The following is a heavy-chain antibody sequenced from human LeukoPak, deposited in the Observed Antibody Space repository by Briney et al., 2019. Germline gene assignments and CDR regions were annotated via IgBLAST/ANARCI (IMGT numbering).Heavy chain of an antibody. D-gene: IGHD1-14*01. V-gene: IGHV4-59*01. CDR2: SGNT. J-gene: IGHJ4*02. CDR3: ARDRPGTTSLEY. CDR1: GVSISTSY. Sequence: KPSETLSLTCTFSGVSISTSYWSWLRQPPGKGLEWIGYSGNTNHNPSLESRVTISVDTSKNHSFLRLTSVTGADTAVYYCARDRPGTTSLEYWGQGTLVTVSS.